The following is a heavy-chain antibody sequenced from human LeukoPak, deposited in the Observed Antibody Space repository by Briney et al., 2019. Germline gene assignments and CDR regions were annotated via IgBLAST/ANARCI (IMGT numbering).Heavy chain of an antibody. Sequence: SVEVPCKASGGTFSSYAISWVRQAPGQGLEWMGGIIPIFGTANYAQKFQGRVTITADKSTSTAYMELSSLRSEDTAVYYCAREGDYGGRFDYWGQGTLVTVSS. CDR3: AREGDYGGRFDY. J-gene: IGHJ4*02. D-gene: IGHD4-23*01. V-gene: IGHV1-69*06. CDR1: GGTFSSYA. CDR2: IIPIFGTA.